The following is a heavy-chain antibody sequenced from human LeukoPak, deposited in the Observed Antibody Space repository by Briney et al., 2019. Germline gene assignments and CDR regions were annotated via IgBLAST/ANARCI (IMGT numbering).Heavy chain of an antibody. J-gene: IGHJ4*02. CDR1: GYTFTSYD. V-gene: IGHV1-8*01. CDR3: ARDWDSSSSY. D-gene: IGHD6-6*01. Sequence: ASVKVSCKASGYTFTSYDINWVRQATGQGLEWMGWMNPNSGNTGYAQKFQGRVTITADESTSTAYMELSSLRSEDTAVYYCARDWDSSSSYWGQGTLVTVSS. CDR2: MNPNSGNT.